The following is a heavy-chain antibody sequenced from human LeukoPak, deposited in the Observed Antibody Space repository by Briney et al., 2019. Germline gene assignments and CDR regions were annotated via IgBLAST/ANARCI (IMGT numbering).Heavy chain of an antibody. V-gene: IGHV4-39*07. CDR3: ARDGRAYYYDSSGYYPLDY. CDR1: GGSLSSSSYY. CDR2: IYYSGST. J-gene: IGHJ4*02. D-gene: IGHD3-22*01. Sequence: PSETLSLTCTVSGGSLSSSSYYWGGIRQPPGKGLEWIGSIYYSGSTYYNPSLKSRVTISVDTSKNQFSLKLSSVTAADTAVYYCARDGRAYYYDSSGYYPLDYWGQGTLVTVSS.